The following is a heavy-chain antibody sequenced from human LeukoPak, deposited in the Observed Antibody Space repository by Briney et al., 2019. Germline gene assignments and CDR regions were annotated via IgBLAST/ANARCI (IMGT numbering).Heavy chain of an antibody. Sequence: SQTLSLTCAISGDSVSSNSAAWNWIRQSPSRGLEWLGRTYYRSEWSNDYAVSVKSRITINPDTSKNQFSLQLNSMTPQHTAVYYCAKGVHYSTGQFDYWGQGTLVTVSS. CDR2: TYYRSEWSN. CDR1: GDSVSSNSAA. V-gene: IGHV6-1*01. J-gene: IGHJ4*02. CDR3: AKGVHYSTGQFDY. D-gene: IGHD6-19*01.